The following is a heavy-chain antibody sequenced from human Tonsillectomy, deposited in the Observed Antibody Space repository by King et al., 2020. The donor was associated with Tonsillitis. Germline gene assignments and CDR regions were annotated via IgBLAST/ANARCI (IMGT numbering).Heavy chain of an antibody. Sequence: QLQESGPGLVKPSETLSLTCNVSGGSISSYYWSWIRQPAGEGLEWIGRIYVSGNTNCNPSLKSRVTMSVDKSKNQFYLKLSSGTAADTAVYYCASEVRGVMQYDYWVQGTLVTVSS. CDR2: IYVSGNT. D-gene: IGHD3-10*01. CDR1: GGSISSYY. J-gene: IGHJ4*02. V-gene: IGHV4-4*07. CDR3: ASEVRGVMQYDY.